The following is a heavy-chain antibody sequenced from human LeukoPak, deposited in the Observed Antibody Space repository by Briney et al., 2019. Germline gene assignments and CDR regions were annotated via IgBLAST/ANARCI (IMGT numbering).Heavy chain of an antibody. CDR1: GFSVSSNY. D-gene: IGHD3-10*02. CDR2: IYSDGST. CDR3: AELGITMIGGV. J-gene: IGHJ6*04. Sequence: GGSLRLSCAASGFSVSSNYMNWVRQAPGKGLEWVSIIYSDGSTDYADSVKGRFTISRDNAKNSLYLQMNSLRAEDTAVYYCAELGITMIGGVWGKGTTVTISS. V-gene: IGHV3-53*01.